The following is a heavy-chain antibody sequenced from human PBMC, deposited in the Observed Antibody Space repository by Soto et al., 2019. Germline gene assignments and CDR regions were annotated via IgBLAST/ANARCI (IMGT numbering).Heavy chain of an antibody. Sequence: QMQLVQSGAAVTKTGSSVTVSCQALGNTFSYRYLHWVRQAPGQALEWMGWIAPFSGDVHYAQKFQERVTLTRDRSINTAYMRMSSLRSEDTAIYFCASGGAGSGPFTWELPDHWGQGTLVTVSS. D-gene: IGHD1-26*01. CDR3: ASGGAGSGPFTWELPDH. CDR2: IAPFSGDV. J-gene: IGHJ4*02. V-gene: IGHV1-45*02. CDR1: GNTFSYRY.